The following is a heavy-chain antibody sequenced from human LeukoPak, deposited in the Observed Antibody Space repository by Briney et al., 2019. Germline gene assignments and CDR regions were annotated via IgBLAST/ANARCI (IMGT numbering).Heavy chain of an antibody. CDR1: GFTVSNKY. CDR3: AKCGNSGCHLIDY. Sequence: GGSLRLSCAASGFTVSNKYMSWVRQAPGKGLECVSVIYDGGNTCYADSVKGRFTISRDNSKNTLYLQVNSLRAEDTAVYYCAKCGNSGCHLIDYWGQGTLVTVSS. V-gene: IGHV3-53*01. D-gene: IGHD5-12*01. CDR2: IYDGGNT. J-gene: IGHJ4*02.